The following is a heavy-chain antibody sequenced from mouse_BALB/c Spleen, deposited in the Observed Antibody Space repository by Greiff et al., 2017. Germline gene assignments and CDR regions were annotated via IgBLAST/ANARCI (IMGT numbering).Heavy chain of an antibody. CDR3: AKYGNYPWFAY. CDR1: GFTFSSYA. D-gene: IGHD2-10*02. V-gene: IGHV5-6-5*01. Sequence: EVMLVESGGGLVKPGGSLKLSCAASGFTFSSYAMSWVRQTPEKRLEWVASISSGGSTYYPDSVKGRFTISRDNARNILYLQMSSLRSEDTAMYYCAKYGNYPWFAYWGQGTLVTVSA. CDR2: ISSGGST. J-gene: IGHJ3*01.